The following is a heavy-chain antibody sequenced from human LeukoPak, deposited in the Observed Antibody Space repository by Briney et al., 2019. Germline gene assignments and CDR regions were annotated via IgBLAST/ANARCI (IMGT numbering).Heavy chain of an antibody. Sequence: PSQTLSLTCTVSGGSISSGGYYWSWIRQHPGKGLEWIGYIYYSGSTYYNPSLKSRVTISVDTSKNQFSLKLSSVTAADTAVYYCARDPGIAVAGWVRRFDPWGQGTLVTVSS. D-gene: IGHD6-19*01. CDR3: ARDPGIAVAGWVRRFDP. J-gene: IGHJ5*02. V-gene: IGHV4-31*03. CDR1: GGSISSGGYY. CDR2: IYYSGST.